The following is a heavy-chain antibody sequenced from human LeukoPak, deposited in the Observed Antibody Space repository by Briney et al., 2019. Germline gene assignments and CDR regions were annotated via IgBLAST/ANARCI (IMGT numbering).Heavy chain of an antibody. CDR3: ARVKPERHSSGWPLRVPAFDI. CDR2: INAGNGNT. D-gene: IGHD6-19*01. V-gene: IGHV1-3*01. J-gene: IGHJ3*02. Sequence: ASVKVSCKASGYTFTSYAMHWVRQAPGQRLEWMGWINAGNGNTKYSQKFQGRVTITRDTSASTAYMELSSLRSEDTAVYYCARVKPERHSSGWPLRVPAFDIWGQGTMVTVSS. CDR1: GYTFTSYA.